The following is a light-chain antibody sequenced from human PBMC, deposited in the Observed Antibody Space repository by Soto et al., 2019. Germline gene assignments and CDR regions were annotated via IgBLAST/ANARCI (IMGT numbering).Light chain of an antibody. CDR2: GAS. CDR1: QSVSSN. V-gene: IGKV3-15*01. CDR3: QQYNKGPVT. Sequence: EIVMRQSPATRSVSPGERATLSCRASQSVSSNLAWYQQKPGQAPRLLIYGASTRATGIPARFSGSGSGTEFTLTISSLQSEDFGVYYCQQYNKGPVTFGQGTK. J-gene: IGKJ1*01.